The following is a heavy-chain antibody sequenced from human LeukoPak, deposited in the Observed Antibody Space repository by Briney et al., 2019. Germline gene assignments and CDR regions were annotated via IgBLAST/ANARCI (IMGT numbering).Heavy chain of an antibody. CDR1: GWPFNDYY. Sequence: PSDPVSLTCAVYGWPFNDYYWNWLRQPTGKGLEWVAEINHSGRSNYNPSLKSRVTISVDTSKHQVSLELASVTATDTAVYYCARGLGVVVRDAFDIWGQGTVVTVSS. CDR2: INHSGRS. J-gene: IGHJ3*02. D-gene: IGHD3-22*01. V-gene: IGHV4-34*01. CDR3: ARGLGVVVRDAFDI.